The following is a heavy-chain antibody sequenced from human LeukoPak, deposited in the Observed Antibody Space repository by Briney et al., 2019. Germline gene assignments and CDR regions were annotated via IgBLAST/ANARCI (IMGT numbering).Heavy chain of an antibody. CDR2: IKPDGTTK. J-gene: IGHJ4*02. CDR3: ARSIPYGTTWYGRSDY. Sequence: GGSLRLSCAAFGFPFSSYSMTWVRQAPGKGLEWVANIKPDGTTKFYVDSVEGRFTISRDNALNSLYLQMNSLRAEDTAIYYCARSIPYGTTWYGRSDYWGQGTLVTVSS. CDR1: GFPFSSYS. V-gene: IGHV3-7*03. D-gene: IGHD6-13*01.